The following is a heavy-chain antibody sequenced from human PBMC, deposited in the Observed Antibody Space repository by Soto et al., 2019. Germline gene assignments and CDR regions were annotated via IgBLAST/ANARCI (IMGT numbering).Heavy chain of an antibody. Sequence: ASVKVSCKASGYTFTSYAMHWVRQAPGQRLEWMGWINAGNGNTKYSQKFQGRVTITRDTSASTAYMELSSLRSEDTAVYYCARVWNVDTAQWWFDPWGQGTLVTVSS. CDR1: GYTFTSYA. V-gene: IGHV1-3*01. CDR3: ARVWNVDTAQWWFDP. J-gene: IGHJ5*01. CDR2: INAGNGNT. D-gene: IGHD5-18*01.